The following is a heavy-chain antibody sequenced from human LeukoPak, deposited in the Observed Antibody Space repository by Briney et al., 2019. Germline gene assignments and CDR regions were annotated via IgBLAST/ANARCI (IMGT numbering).Heavy chain of an antibody. CDR2: IKQDGSEK. D-gene: IGHD3-16*01. CDR3: ARDRGGYYRPLSFDY. Sequence: GGSLRLSCAASGFTFSSYWMSRVRQAPGKGLEWVANIKQDGSEKYYVDSVKGRFTISRDNSKNTLYLQMNSLRAEDTAVYYCARDRGGYYRPLSFDYWGQGTLVTVSS. CDR1: GFTFSSYW. J-gene: IGHJ4*02. V-gene: IGHV3-7*03.